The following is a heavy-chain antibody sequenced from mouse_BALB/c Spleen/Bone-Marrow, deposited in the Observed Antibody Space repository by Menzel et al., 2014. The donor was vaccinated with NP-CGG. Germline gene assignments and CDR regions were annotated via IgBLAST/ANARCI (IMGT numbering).Heavy chain of an antibody. V-gene: IGHV5-6*01. Sequence: EVMLVESGGDLVKLGGSLKLSCAASGFTFSSYGMSWGRQTPDKRLEWVATISSGGSNTYYPDSLKGRFTISRDNAKNTLYLQMSSLKSEDTAMYYCARHQRYYAMDYWGQGTSVTVSS. CDR1: GFTFSSYG. CDR3: ARHQRYYAMDY. CDR2: ISSGGSNT. J-gene: IGHJ4*01.